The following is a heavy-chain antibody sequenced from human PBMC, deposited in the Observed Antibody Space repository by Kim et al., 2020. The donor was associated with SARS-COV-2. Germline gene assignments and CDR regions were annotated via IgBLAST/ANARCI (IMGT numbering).Heavy chain of an antibody. J-gene: IGHJ3*02. V-gene: IGHV3-11*06. D-gene: IGHD6-19*01. CDR3: ARDRSSGWYSQDAFDI. Sequence: SGKGRFTISRDNAKNSLYLQMNSLRAEDTAVYYCARDRSSGWYSQDAFDIWGRGTMVTVSS.